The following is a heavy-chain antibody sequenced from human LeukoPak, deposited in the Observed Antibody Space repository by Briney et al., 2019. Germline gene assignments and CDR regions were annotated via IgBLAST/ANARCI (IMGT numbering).Heavy chain of an antibody. CDR2: IIPIFGTA. J-gene: IGHJ3*02. CDR1: GGTFSSYA. V-gene: IGHV1-69*06. CDR3: ARVSTAPGGAFDI. Sequence: GASVKVSCKASGGTFSSYAISWVRQAPGQGLEWMGGIIPIFGTANYAQKFQGRITITADKSTSTAYMELSSLRSEDTAVYYCARVSTAPGGAFDIWGQGTMVTVSS. D-gene: IGHD2-15*01.